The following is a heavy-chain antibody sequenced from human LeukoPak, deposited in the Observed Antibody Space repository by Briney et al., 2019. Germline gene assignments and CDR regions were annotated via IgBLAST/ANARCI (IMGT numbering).Heavy chain of an antibody. D-gene: IGHD6-19*01. CDR1: RFTFSTRW. J-gene: IGHJ4*02. CDR3: ASGSGWTFEY. Sequence: GGSLRLSCAASRFTFSTRWMNWVRRSPGKGLEGGAIIKEDRSEELYVDSVKGRFTLSRDHAKNSLYLQMNTLSAEDTAVYYCASGSGWTFEYWRQGPQVTVFS. CDR2: IKEDRSEE. V-gene: IGHV3-7*01.